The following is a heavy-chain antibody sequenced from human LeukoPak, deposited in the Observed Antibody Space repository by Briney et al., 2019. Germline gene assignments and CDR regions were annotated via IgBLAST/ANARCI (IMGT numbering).Heavy chain of an antibody. CDR3: AKDHPTVYCSSTSCYVDY. Sequence: GGSLRLSCAASGFTFSSYAMSWVRQAPGKGLEWVSAISGSGGSTYYADSVKGRFTISRDNSKNTLCLQMNSLRAEDTAVYYCAKDHPTVYCSSTSCYVDYWGQGTLVTVSS. J-gene: IGHJ4*02. CDR2: ISGSGGST. V-gene: IGHV3-23*01. CDR1: GFTFSSYA. D-gene: IGHD2-2*01.